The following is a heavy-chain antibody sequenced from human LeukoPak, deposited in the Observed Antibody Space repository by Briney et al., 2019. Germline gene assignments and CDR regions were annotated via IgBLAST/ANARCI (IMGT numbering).Heavy chain of an antibody. CDR1: GGTFSSYV. CDR3: ARVPRYYYDSSGLWYFDY. CDR2: TIPILGIA. Sequence: GASVKVSCKASGGTFSSYVISWVRQAPGQGLEWMGRTIPILGIANYAQKFQGRVTITADKSTSTAYMELSSLRSEDTAVYYCARVPRYYYDSSGLWYFDYWGQGTLVTVSS. V-gene: IGHV1-69*04. J-gene: IGHJ4*02. D-gene: IGHD3-22*01.